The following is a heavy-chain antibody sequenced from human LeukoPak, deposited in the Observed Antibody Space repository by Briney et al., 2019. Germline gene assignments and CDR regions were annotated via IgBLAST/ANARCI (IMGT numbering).Heavy chain of an antibody. CDR3: ARGPDYYGDYISWFPDAFHI. J-gene: IGHJ3*02. D-gene: IGHD4-17*01. Sequence: SETLSLTCAVYGGSFSSYYWNWIRQSPEKGLEWIGEIKYDGTTNYNPSLTSRVTMSIDRATNQFHLKVTSLTAADTAVYYCARGPDYYGDYISWFPDAFHIWGQGTLVSVSP. CDR2: IKYDGTT. V-gene: IGHV4-34*01. CDR1: GGSFSSYY.